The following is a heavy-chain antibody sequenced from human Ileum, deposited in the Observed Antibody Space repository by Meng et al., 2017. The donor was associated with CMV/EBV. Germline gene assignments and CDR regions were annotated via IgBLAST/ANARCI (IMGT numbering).Heavy chain of an antibody. V-gene: IGHV3-30*03. CDR2: ISSDESQR. CDR1: GFNFQSYA. D-gene: IGHD6-13*01. CDR3: ARAPDSSWHVFDN. J-gene: IGHJ4*02. Sequence: CAASGFNFQSYAMHWVRQAPGRGLEWVAVISSDESQRYYVDSVRGRFTISRDSSKNTLCLQMSSLRIEDTAVYYCARAPDSSWHVFDNWGQGTLVTVSS.